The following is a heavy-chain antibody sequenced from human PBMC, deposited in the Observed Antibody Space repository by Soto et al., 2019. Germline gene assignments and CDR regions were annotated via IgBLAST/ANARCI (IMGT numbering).Heavy chain of an antibody. V-gene: IGHV1-18*01. CDR2: IRPYNGYT. J-gene: IGHJ4*02. CDR1: GYTFTNYG. D-gene: IGHD6-13*01. CDR3: ARDRSTHDY. Sequence: QGQLVQSGVEVKKPGASVKVSCKASGYTFTNYGISWVRQAPGQGLEWMGWIRPYNGYTDYAQNLQDRVTMTTDTSTTTAYMELWSLRFDDTAVYYCARDRSTHDYWGQGTLITVSS.